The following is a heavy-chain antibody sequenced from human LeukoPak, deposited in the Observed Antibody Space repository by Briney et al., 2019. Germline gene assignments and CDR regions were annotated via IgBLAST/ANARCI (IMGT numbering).Heavy chain of an antibody. J-gene: IGHJ4*02. Sequence: GGSLRLSCAASGFTFSSYSMNWVRQAPGKGLEWVSSISSSSSYIYYADSVKGRFNISRDNAKNSLYLQMNSLRAEDTAVYYCARERDGYNAYWGQGTLVTVSS. V-gene: IGHV3-21*01. CDR1: GFTFSSYS. CDR2: ISSSSSYI. CDR3: ARERDGYNAY. D-gene: IGHD5-24*01.